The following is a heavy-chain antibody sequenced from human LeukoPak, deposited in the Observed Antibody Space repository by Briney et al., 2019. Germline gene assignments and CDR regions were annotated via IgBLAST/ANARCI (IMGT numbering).Heavy chain of an antibody. D-gene: IGHD4-17*01. CDR3: ARIVPFGYGYIDH. CDR1: GASINSHY. J-gene: IGHJ4*02. CDR2: IYISGST. Sequence: PSETLSLTCTVSGASINSHYWSWIRQPAGKGLEWIGRIYISGSTNYNSSLQSRVTMSVDTSNNQFSLKLTSVTAADTAVYYCARIVPFGYGYIDHWGQGTLVTVSS. V-gene: IGHV4-4*07.